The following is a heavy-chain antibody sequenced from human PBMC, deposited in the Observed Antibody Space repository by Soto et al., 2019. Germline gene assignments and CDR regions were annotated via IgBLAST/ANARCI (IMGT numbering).Heavy chain of an antibody. CDR2: ISYDGSNK. CDR3: AKTPTAGPDNYYYYGMDV. Sequence: QVQLVESGGGVVQPGTSLRLSCAASEFTFSAYGMHWVRQAPGKGLEWVTIISYDGSNKYYADSVKGRFTISRDNSKNTLYLQMNSLRLEDTAVYYCAKTPTAGPDNYYYYGMDVW. CDR1: EFTFSAYG. J-gene: IGHJ6*01. V-gene: IGHV3-30*18. D-gene: IGHD6-13*01.